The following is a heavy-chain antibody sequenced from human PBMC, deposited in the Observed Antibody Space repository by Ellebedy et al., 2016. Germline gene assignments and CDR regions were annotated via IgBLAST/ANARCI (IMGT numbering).Heavy chain of an antibody. CDR1: GGSISSYY. Sequence: SETLSLTCTVSGGSISSYYWGWIRQPPGKGLEWIGHIYYSGGTNYNPSLKSRVTISVDTSKNQFSLKVTSVTAADTAVYYCARDRAALRDWGKFYGLDVWGQGTLVTVSS. D-gene: IGHD3/OR15-3a*01. CDR3: ARDRAALRDWGKFYGLDV. CDR2: IYYSGGT. V-gene: IGHV4-59*01. J-gene: IGHJ4*02.